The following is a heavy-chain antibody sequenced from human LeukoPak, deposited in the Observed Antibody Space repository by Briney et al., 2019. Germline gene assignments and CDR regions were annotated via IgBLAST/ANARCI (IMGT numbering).Heavy chain of an antibody. Sequence: GGSLRLSCEASGFTFRSYAMTWVRQAPGKGLEWVSAISGSGAKTYYADSVKGRFTISRDNSRNTLYLQMSSLRAEDTAVYYCAKTSNEGTYYYDSSGYQGYFDYWGQGTLVTVSS. J-gene: IGHJ4*02. CDR2: ISGSGAKT. CDR3: AKTSNEGTYYYDSSGYQGYFDY. V-gene: IGHV3-23*01. CDR1: GFTFRSYA. D-gene: IGHD3-22*01.